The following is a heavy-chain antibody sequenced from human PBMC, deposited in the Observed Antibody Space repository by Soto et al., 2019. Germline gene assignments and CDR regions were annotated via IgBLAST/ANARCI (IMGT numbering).Heavy chain of an antibody. D-gene: IGHD3-22*01. CDR2: INSDGSST. J-gene: IGHJ3*02. CDR1: GFTFCSYW. V-gene: IGHV3-74*01. CDR3: ARDVYYYDSSDLRGNDAFDI. Sequence: GSLRLSRAASGFTFCSYWMHWVRQAPGKGLVWVSRINSDGSSTSYADSVKGRFTISRDNAKNTLYLQMNRLRAEETAVYYCARDVYYYDSSDLRGNDAFDIWGQGTMVTVSS.